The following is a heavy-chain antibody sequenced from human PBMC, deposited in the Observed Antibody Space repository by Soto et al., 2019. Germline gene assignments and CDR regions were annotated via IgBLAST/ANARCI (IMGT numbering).Heavy chain of an antibody. CDR1: GYSFTSYW. Sequence: SLKISCKGSGYSFTSYWISWVRQMPGKGLEWMGRIDPSDSYTNYSPSFQGHVTISADKSISTAYLQWSSLKASDTAMYYCASNVDIVGATIGYYYYGMDVWGKGTTVTVSS. J-gene: IGHJ6*04. CDR3: ASNVDIVGATIGYYYYGMDV. CDR2: IDPSDSYT. V-gene: IGHV5-10-1*01. D-gene: IGHD1-26*01.